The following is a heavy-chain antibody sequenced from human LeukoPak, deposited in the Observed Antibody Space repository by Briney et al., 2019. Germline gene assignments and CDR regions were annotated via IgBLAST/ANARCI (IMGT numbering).Heavy chain of an antibody. J-gene: IGHJ4*02. CDR3: ARGGDYGDGGWDYFDY. CDR1: GYTFTSYG. V-gene: IGHV1-46*01. CDR2: INPSGGTT. D-gene: IGHD4-17*01. Sequence: AASVTVSCKASGYTFTSYGISWVRQAPGQGLEWMGIINPSGGTTSYAQKFQGRLTMTRDMSTSTVYMELSSLRSDDTAVYYCARGGDYGDGGWDYFDYWGQGTLVTVSS.